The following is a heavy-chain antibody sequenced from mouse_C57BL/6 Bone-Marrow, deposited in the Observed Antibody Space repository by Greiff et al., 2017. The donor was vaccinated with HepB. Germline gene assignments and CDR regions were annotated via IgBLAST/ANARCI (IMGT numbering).Heavy chain of an antibody. V-gene: IGHV1-18*01. CDR1: GYTFTDYN. CDR2: INPNNGGT. Sequence: EVKLMESGPELVKPGASVKIPCKASGYTFTDYNMDWVKQSHGKSLEWIGDINPNNGGTIYNQKFKGKATLTVDKSSSTAYMELRSLTSEDTAVYYCARRGLVFAYWGQGTLVTVSA. CDR3: ARRGLVFAY. J-gene: IGHJ3*01. D-gene: IGHD3-3*01.